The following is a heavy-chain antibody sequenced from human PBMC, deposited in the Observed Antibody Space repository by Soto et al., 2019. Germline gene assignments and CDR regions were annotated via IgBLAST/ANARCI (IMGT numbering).Heavy chain of an antibody. CDR3: ARGPALLLWFGELLTNHFDY. Sequence: QVQLQQWGAGLLKPSETLSLTCAVYGGSFSGYYWSWIRQHPGKGLEWIGEINHSGSTNYNPSLKSRVTISVDKSKNQFSLKLSSVPAADTAVYYCARGPALLLWFGELLTNHFDYWGQGTLVTVSS. J-gene: IGHJ4*02. CDR1: GGSFSGYY. CDR2: INHSGST. V-gene: IGHV4-34*01. D-gene: IGHD3-10*01.